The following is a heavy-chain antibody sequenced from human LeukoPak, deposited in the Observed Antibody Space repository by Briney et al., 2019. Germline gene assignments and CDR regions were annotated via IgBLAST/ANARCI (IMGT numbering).Heavy chain of an antibody. CDR2: ISGSGGST. CDR3: AKDQGSHGDY. J-gene: IGHJ4*02. Sequence: TGGPLRLSCAASGFTFSSYAMSWVRQAPGKGLEWVSAISGSGGSTYYADSVKGRFTISRGNSKNTLYLQMNSLRAEDTAVYYCAKDQGSHGDYWGQGTLVTVSS. V-gene: IGHV3-23*01. CDR1: GFTFSSYA.